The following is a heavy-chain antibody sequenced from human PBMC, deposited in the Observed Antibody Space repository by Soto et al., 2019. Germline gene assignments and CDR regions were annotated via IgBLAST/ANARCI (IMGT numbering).Heavy chain of an antibody. D-gene: IGHD5-18*01. CDR1: GGSISSSSYY. Sequence: SETLSLTCTVSGGSISSSSYYWGWIRQPPGKGLEWIGSIYYSGSTYYDPSLKSRVTISVDTSKNQFSLKLSSVTAADTAVYYCARDGDTAMVPNWFDPWGQGTLVTVSS. J-gene: IGHJ5*02. CDR3: ARDGDTAMVPNWFDP. V-gene: IGHV4-39*02. CDR2: IYYSGST.